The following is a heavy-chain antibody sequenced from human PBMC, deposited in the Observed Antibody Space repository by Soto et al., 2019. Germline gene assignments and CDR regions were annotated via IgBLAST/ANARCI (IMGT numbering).Heavy chain of an antibody. CDR3: ASILNPPSLDY. CDR1: GGSISSYY. Sequence: SETLSLTCTVSGGSISSYYWSWIRQHPGKGLEWIGYIYYSGSTYYNPSLKSRVTISVDTSKNQFSLKLSSVTAADTAVYYCASILNPPSLDYWGQGTLVTVSS. D-gene: IGHD2-21*01. V-gene: IGHV4-59*06. J-gene: IGHJ4*02. CDR2: IYYSGST.